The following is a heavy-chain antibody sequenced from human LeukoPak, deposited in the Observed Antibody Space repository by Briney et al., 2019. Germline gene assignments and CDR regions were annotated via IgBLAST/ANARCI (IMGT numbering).Heavy chain of an antibody. CDR2: TYYRSKWYN. CDR3: ARGKWKLLSHYWCFDL. J-gene: IGHJ2*01. CDR1: GDSVSSNSAA. D-gene: IGHD2/OR15-2a*01. V-gene: IGHV6-1*01. Sequence: SQTLSLTCAISGDSVSSNSAAWNWIRQSPSRGLEWLGRTYYRSKWYNDYAVSVKSRITINPDTSKNQFSLQLNSVTPEDTAVYYCARGKWKLLSHYWCFDLWGCGTLVTVSS.